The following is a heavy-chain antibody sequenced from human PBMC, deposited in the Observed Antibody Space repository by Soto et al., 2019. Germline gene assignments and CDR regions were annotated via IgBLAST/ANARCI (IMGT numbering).Heavy chain of an antibody. Sequence: ASVKVSCKASGYTFTSSGISWVRQAPGQGPEWMGWISTYNGNTNYAQNLQGRVIMTTDTSTSTAYMELRGLRSDDTAVYYCARTVAGYFDYWGQGTLVTVSS. V-gene: IGHV1-18*01. CDR1: GYTFTSSG. J-gene: IGHJ4*02. CDR3: ARTVAGYFDY. CDR2: ISTYNGNT. D-gene: IGHD6-19*01.